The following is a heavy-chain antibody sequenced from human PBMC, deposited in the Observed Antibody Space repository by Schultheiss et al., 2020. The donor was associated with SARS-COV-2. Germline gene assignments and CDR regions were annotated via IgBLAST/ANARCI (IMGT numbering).Heavy chain of an antibody. D-gene: IGHD3-10*01. J-gene: IGHJ6*02. CDR1: GYTFTGYY. CDR3: ARSSMVQGAERYGMDV. Sequence: ASVKVSCKASGYTFTGYYMHWVRQAPGQGLEWMGWINPNSGGTNYAQKFQGRVTMTRDTSISTAYMELSRLRSDDTAVYYCARSSMVQGAERYGMDVWGQGTTVTVSS. CDR2: INPNSGGT. V-gene: IGHV1-2*02.